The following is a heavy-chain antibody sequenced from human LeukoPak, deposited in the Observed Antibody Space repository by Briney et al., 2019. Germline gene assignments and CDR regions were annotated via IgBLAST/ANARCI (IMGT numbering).Heavy chain of an antibody. CDR1: GYTFTGYY. CDR2: INPNSGGT. V-gene: IGHV1-2*02. CDR3: ARVRKTDVVVPAAYVFDY. Sequence: ASVKVSCKAPGYTFTGYYMHWVRQAPGEGLEWMGWINPNSGGTKYAQKFQGRVTMTRDTSISTAYMELSRLRSDDTAVYYCARVRKTDVVVPAAYVFDYWGQGTLVTVSS. D-gene: IGHD2-2*01. J-gene: IGHJ4*02.